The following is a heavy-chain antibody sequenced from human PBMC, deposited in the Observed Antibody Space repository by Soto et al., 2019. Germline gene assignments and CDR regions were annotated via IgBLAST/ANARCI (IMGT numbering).Heavy chain of an antibody. CDR1: GFTFSSYG. V-gene: IGHV3-30*18. CDR3: AKGYYDSSGSYGMDV. Sequence: QVQLVESGGGVVQPGRSLRLSCAASGFTFSSYGMHWVRQAPGKGLEWVAVISYDGSNKYQADSVRGRFTISRDNSKNTLYLQMNSLRAEDTAVYYCAKGYYDSSGSYGMDVWGQGNTDTVSS. CDR2: ISYDGSNK. D-gene: IGHD3-22*01. J-gene: IGHJ6*02.